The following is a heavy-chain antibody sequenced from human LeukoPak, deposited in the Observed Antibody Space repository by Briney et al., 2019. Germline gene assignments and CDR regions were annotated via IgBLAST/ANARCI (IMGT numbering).Heavy chain of an antibody. CDR3: ARVGYYDSSGFGEIDY. J-gene: IGHJ4*02. Sequence: PSQTLSLTCTVSGGSIRSGGYYWSWIRQHPGKCLEWVGFLFYSGNTYYNPSLKSRVNISVDTSKNQFSLKLSSVTAADTAVYYCARVGYYDSSGFGEIDYWGQGTLVTVSS. CDR2: LFYSGNT. CDR1: GGSIRSGGYY. D-gene: IGHD3-22*01. V-gene: IGHV4-31*03.